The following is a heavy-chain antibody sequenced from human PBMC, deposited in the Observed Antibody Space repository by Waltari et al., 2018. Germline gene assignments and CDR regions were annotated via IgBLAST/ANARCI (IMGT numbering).Heavy chain of an antibody. CDR1: GGTFSSYA. V-gene: IGHV1-69*08. D-gene: IGHD4-17*01. J-gene: IGHJ2*01. Sequence: QVQLVQSGAEVKKPGSSVKVSCKASGGTFSSYAISWVRQAPGQGLEWMGRIIPIFGTANYAQKFQGRVTITADKSTSTAYMELSSLRSEDTAVYYCARDIGPHYGDYLFDWYFDLWGRGTLVTVSS. CDR2: IIPIFGTA. CDR3: ARDIGPHYGDYLFDWYFDL.